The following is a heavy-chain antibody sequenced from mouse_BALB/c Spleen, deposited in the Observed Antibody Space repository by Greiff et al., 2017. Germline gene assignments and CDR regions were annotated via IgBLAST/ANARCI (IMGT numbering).Heavy chain of an antibody. CDR1: GFTFSSYT. Sequence: EVMLVESGGGLVQPGGSLKLSCAASGFTFSSYTMSWVRQTPEKRLEWVAYISNGGGSTYYPDTVKGRFTISRDNAKNTLYLQMSSLKSEDTAMYYCARHLDSSGYWYAMDYWGQGTSVTVSS. V-gene: IGHV5-12-2*01. D-gene: IGHD3-2*01. J-gene: IGHJ4*01. CDR2: ISNGGGST. CDR3: ARHLDSSGYWYAMDY.